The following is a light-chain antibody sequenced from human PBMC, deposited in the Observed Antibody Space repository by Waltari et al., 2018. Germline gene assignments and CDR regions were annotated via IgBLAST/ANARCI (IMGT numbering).Light chain of an antibody. V-gene: IGLV1-47*01. Sequence: QSALTQPPSASGNPGQRVIITCSVDISNVGTSYFYWYQQFPGTAPKLPIFRNDQRPSGVPDRFSGSKSGTSASLTISGLRSEDEADYYCASWDDSLSGNVFGSGTTLTVL. CDR3: ASWDDSLSGNV. J-gene: IGLJ6*01. CDR2: RND. CDR1: ISNVGTSY.